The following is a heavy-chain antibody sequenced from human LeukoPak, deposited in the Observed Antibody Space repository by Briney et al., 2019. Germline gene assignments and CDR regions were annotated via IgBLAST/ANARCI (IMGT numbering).Heavy chain of an antibody. CDR2: INGVGGRS. J-gene: IGHJ4*02. CDR1: VFTYVDYA. CDR3: AKGPLWYFDY. D-gene: IGHD3-10*01. V-gene: IGHV3-43*02. Sequence: PGGALRLSCAASVFTYVDYAMHWVRPAPARGVEWVSLINGVGGRSYYVDSVKGRFTISRDNSKNSLYLQMNSLRTEDTALYYCAKGPLWYFDYWGQGTLVTVSS.